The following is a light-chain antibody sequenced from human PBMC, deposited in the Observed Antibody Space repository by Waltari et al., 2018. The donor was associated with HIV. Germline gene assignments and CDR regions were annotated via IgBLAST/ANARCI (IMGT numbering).Light chain of an antibody. CDR3: YSAADNSGL. Sequence: SYELTQPSSVSVSPGQTARITCSGDLLAKKYVRWFQQKPGQAPVLVMYKDSERPSGIPARFSGSSSGTTGSLTIGGAQVDDEADYYCYSAADNSGLFGGGTKLTVL. J-gene: IGLJ3*02. V-gene: IGLV3-27*01. CDR1: LLAKKY. CDR2: KDS.